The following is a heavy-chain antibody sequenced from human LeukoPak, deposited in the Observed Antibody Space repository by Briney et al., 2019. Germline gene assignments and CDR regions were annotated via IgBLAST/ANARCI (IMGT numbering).Heavy chain of an antibody. CDR1: GYTFTGYY. V-gene: IGHV1-2*02. CDR3: AKMGPTTGVNYFDY. D-gene: IGHD1-14*01. J-gene: IGHJ4*02. Sequence: GASVKVSCKASGYTFTGYYMHWVRQAPGQGLEWMGWINPNSGGTNYAQKFQGRVTMTRDTSISTAYMELSRLRSGDTAVYYCAKMGPTTGVNYFDYWGQGTLVTVSS. CDR2: INPNSGGT.